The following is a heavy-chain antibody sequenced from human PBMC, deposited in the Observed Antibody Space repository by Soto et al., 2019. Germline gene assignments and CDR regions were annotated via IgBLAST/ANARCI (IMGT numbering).Heavy chain of an antibody. CDR1: GFTFSSYG. CDR2: ISYDGSNK. J-gene: IGHJ5*02. CDR3: AKDYGYCSGGSCYSSGWFDP. V-gene: IGHV3-30*18. Sequence: QVQLVESGGGVVQPGRSLRLSCAASGFTFSSYGMHWVRQAPGKGLEWVAVISYDGSNKYYADSVKGRFTISRDNSKNTLYQQMNSLRAEDTAVYYCAKDYGYCSGGSCYSSGWFDPWGQGTLVTVSS. D-gene: IGHD2-15*01.